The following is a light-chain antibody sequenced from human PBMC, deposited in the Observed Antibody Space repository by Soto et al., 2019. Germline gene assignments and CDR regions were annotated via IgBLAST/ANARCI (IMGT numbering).Light chain of an antibody. J-gene: IGLJ2*01. CDR3: CARADTSSVL. CDR1: SRDVGGYNL. V-gene: IGLV2-23*01. Sequence: QSALTQPASVSGSPGQSIIISCTGTSRDVGGYNLFSWYQQYPDKAPKLIIYEGTKRPSGVSNRFSGSWSGDTASLTISGLQAEDEADYYCCARADTSSVLFGGGTKLIVL. CDR2: EGT.